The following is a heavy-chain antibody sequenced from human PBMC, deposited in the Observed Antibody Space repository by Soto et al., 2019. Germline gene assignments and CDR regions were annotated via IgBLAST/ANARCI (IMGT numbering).Heavy chain of an antibody. J-gene: IGHJ4*01. CDR1: GDSISTYY. V-gene: IGHV4-59*01. CDR3: ARIRMIESWIDY. Sequence: LSLTCDVSGDSISTYYWSWIRQPPGKGLEWIGYVYYSGSTLYNPSLESRVTMSIDMSKKQVSLKLTSVIAADTAVYYCARIRMIESWIDYWGHGTLVTVSS. D-gene: IGHD2-21*01. CDR2: VYYSGST.